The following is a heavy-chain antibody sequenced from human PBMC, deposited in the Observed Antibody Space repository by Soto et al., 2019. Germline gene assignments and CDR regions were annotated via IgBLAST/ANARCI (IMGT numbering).Heavy chain of an antibody. CDR1: GGTFSSYA. V-gene: IGHV1-69*12. CDR2: IIPIFGTA. CDR3: AREQRVVTAPGYWYFDL. J-gene: IGHJ2*01. Sequence: QVQLVQSGAEVKKPGSSVKVSCKASGGTFSSYAISWVRQAPGQGLEWMGGIIPIFGTANYAQKFQGRVTIPADESTSTACMELSSLRAEDTAVYYCAREQRVVTAPGYWYFDLWGRGTLVTVSS. D-gene: IGHD2-21*02.